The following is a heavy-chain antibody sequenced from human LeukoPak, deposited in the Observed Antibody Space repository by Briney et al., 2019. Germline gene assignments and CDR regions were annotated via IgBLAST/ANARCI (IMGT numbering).Heavy chain of an antibody. CDR3: ARLEPGDHYYYGMDV. CDR2: ISAYNGNT. V-gene: IGHV1-18*01. J-gene: IGHJ6*02. CDR1: GYTFTIYG. Sequence: ASVKVSCKASGYTFTIYGISWVRQAPGQGLEWMGWISAYNGNTNYTQKLQGRVTMTTDTSTSTAYMELRSLRSDDTAVYYCARLEPGDHYYYGMDVWGQGTTVTVSS.